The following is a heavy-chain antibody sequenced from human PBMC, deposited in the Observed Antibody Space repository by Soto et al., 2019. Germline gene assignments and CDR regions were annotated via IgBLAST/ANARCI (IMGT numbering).Heavy chain of an antibody. V-gene: IGHV1-24*01. Sequence: ASVKVSCKVSGYTLTELSMHWVRQVPGKGLEWMAAFDPEDGETIYAQKFQGRVTMTEDTSTDTAFMEVSGLRSDDTAVYYCATALSRVGATFGPWGQGTLVTVSS. J-gene: IGHJ5*02. CDR2: FDPEDGET. CDR3: ATALSRVGATFGP. D-gene: IGHD1-26*01. CDR1: GYTLTELS.